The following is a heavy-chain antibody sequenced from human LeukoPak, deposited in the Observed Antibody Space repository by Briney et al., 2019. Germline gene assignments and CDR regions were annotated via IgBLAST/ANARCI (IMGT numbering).Heavy chain of an antibody. Sequence: GASVTVSCTASGGTFSSYAISWVRQAPGQGLEWMGGIIPIFGTANYAQKFQGRVTITADESTSTAYMELSSLRSEDTAVYYCARGYSYGPPGDYWGQGTLVTVSS. CDR2: IIPIFGTA. D-gene: IGHD5-18*01. CDR1: GGTFSSYA. V-gene: IGHV1-69*13. J-gene: IGHJ4*02. CDR3: ARGYSYGPPGDY.